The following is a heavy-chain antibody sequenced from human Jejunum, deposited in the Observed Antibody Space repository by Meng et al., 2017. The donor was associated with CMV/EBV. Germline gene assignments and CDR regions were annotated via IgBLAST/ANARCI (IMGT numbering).Heavy chain of an antibody. J-gene: IGHJ4*02. Sequence: QVQLVQAGAEVKKPGASVKVSCKASGHSFTSYAISWVRQAPGQGLEWMGWINTNTGNPTYAQGFTGRFVFSLDTSVSTAYLQISSLKAADTAVYYCARLYCSGGSCYTIDYWGQGTLVTVSS. CDR1: GHSFTSYA. CDR3: ARLYCSGGSCYTIDY. D-gene: IGHD2-15*01. V-gene: IGHV7-4-1*02. CDR2: INTNTGNP.